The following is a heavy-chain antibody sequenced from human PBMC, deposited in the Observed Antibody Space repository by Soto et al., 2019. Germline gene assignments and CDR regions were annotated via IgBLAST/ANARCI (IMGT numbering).Heavy chain of an antibody. D-gene: IGHD3-3*01. CDR2: ISGSGGST. J-gene: IGHJ3*02. V-gene: IGHV3-23*01. CDR1: GFTFSSYA. CDR3: AKVYPANYDFWSGYPPYHDAFDI. Sequence: GGSLRLSCAASGFTFSSYAMSWVRQAPGKGLEWVSAISGSGGSTYYADSVKGRFTISRDNSKNTLYLQMNSLRAEDTAVYYCAKVYPANYDFWSGYPPYHDAFDIWGQGTMVTVSS.